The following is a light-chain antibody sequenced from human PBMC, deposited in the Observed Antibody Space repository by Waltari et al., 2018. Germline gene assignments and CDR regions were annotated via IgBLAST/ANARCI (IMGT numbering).Light chain of an antibody. Sequence: DVVMTQSPLSLPITPGQPASISCRSSQSLLDSDGKTYLSWCQQKPGQPPRRLIYQVSNRDPGVPDICSGSVARADFTLKISRLEAEDVGVYYFIPGTHPPSTFGQGTTVEIK. CDR3: IPGTHPPST. V-gene: IGKV2-30*01. J-gene: IGKJ1*01. CDR2: QVS. CDR1: QSLLDSDGKTY.